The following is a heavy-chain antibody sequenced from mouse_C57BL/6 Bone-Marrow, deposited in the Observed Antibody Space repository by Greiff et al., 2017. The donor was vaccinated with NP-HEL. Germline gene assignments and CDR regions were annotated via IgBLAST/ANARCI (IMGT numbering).Heavy chain of an antibody. V-gene: IGHV1-63*01. Sequence: QVQLKQSGADLVRPGTSVKMSCKASGYTFTNYWIGWAQQRPGHGLEWIGDIYPGGGYTNYNETFKGKVTLTADKSSSTAYMQFSSLTSEDSAIYYGARRGYGSSCGNDMDYWGKGTSVTVSS. CDR2: IYPGGGYT. D-gene: IGHD1-1*01. CDR1: GYTFTNYW. CDR3: ARRGYGSSCGNDMDY. J-gene: IGHJ4*01.